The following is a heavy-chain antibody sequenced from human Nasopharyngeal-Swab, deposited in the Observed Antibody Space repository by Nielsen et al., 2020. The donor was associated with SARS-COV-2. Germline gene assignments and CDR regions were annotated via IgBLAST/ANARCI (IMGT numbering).Heavy chain of an antibody. CDR3: ARVLLRALGKFGEGYAFDI. V-gene: IGHV3-21*01. J-gene: IGHJ3*02. D-gene: IGHD3-10*01. Sequence: GESLKISCAASGFTFSSHIMNWVRQAPGKGLEWVSSISSSSTYIYYADSVKGRFTISRDNAKNSLYLQMNSLRVEDTAVYYCARVLLRALGKFGEGYAFDIWGQGTMVTVSS. CDR1: GFTFSSHI. CDR2: ISSSSTYI.